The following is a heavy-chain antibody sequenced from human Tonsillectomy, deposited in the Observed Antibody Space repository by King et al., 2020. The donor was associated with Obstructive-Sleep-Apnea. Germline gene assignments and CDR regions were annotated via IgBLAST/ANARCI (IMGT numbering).Heavy chain of an antibody. CDR3: ALGGTGAPFDH. Sequence: VQLVESGGGLVQPGGSLRLSCEASGFTFSSYWIHWVRQAPGKGLVWFSRINSDDSSTDYAASVKGRFTISRDNAKNTLYLQMNSLRAEDTAVYYCALGGTGAPFDHWGEGTLVTVCS. CDR2: INSDDSST. J-gene: IGHJ4*02. CDR1: GFTFSSYW. V-gene: IGHV3-74*02. D-gene: IGHD2-8*02.